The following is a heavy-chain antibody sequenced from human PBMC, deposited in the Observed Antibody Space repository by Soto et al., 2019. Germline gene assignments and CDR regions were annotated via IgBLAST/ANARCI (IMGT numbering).Heavy chain of an antibody. J-gene: IGHJ5*02. V-gene: IGHV4-59*01. D-gene: IGHD2-8*01. Sequence: SETLSLTCTVSGGSISHYYWSWLRQSPGTGLEWIGYAYYSGSTDYNPSLKSRVTMSVDTSKNQVSLKLNSVTTADTAVYYCARDRSTYGWGGTGEVKENWFDPWGPGTLVTVSS. CDR3: ARDRSTYGWGGTGEVKENWFDP. CDR2: AYYSGST. CDR1: GGSISHYY.